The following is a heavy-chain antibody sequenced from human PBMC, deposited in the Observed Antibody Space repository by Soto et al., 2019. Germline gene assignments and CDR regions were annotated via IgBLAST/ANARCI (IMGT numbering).Heavy chain of an antibody. CDR3: AKEKGSSGWYILVDY. D-gene: IGHD6-19*01. CDR2: INAGNGST. J-gene: IGHJ4*02. Sequence: ASVTVSCKASGYTFTSYAMHWVRQAPGQRLEWMGWINAGNGSTYYADSVKGRFTISRDNSKNTLYLQMNSLRAEDTAVYYCAKEKGSSGWYILVDYWGQGTLVTVSS. V-gene: IGHV1-3*01. CDR1: GYTFTSYA.